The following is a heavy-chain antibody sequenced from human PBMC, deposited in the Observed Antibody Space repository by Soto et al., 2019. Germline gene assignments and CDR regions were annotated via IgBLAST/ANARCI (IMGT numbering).Heavy chain of an antibody. J-gene: IGHJ3*02. V-gene: IGHV3-64D*06. D-gene: IGHD3-10*01. Sequence: PGGSLRLSCSASGFTFSSYAMHWVRQAPGKGLEYVSAISSNGGSTYYADSVKGRFTISRDNSKNTLYLQMSSLRAEDTAVYYCVKGRRATYFYDAFDIWGQGTMVTVSS. CDR2: ISSNGGST. CDR1: GFTFSSYA. CDR3: VKGRRATYFYDAFDI.